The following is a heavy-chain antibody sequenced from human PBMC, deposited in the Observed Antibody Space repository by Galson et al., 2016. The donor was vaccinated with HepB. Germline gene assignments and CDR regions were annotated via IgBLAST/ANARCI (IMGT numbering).Heavy chain of an antibody. D-gene: IGHD3-22*01. Sequence: SETLSLTCTASGDSVSISSYYWGWIRQPPGKGLEWLANIYYSGTTYYSPSLKSRVTMSVDTSKNQFSLKLSSVTAADTAVYYCARGARYLYDSTGSNYSRYWYFDLWGRGTLVTVSS. CDR1: GDSVSISSYY. CDR2: IYYSGTT. V-gene: IGHV4-39*01. CDR3: ARGARYLYDSTGSNYSRYWYFDL. J-gene: IGHJ2*01.